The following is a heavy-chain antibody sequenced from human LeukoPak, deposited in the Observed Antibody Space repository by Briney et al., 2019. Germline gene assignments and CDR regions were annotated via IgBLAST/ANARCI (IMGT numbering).Heavy chain of an antibody. J-gene: IGHJ4*02. Sequence: SETLCLTCTVSGGSISSSSYYWGWIRQPPGKGLEWIGSIYYSGSTYYNPSLRSRVTISVDTSKNQFSLKLSSVTAADTAVYYCARYGESSSSWYGTKSFDYWGQGTLVTVSS. D-gene: IGHD6-13*01. V-gene: IGHV4-39*01. CDR2: IYYSGST. CDR3: ARYGESSSSWYGTKSFDY. CDR1: GGSISSSSYY.